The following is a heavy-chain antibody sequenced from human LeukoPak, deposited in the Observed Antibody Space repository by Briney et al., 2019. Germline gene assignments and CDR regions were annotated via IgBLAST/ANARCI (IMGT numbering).Heavy chain of an antibody. CDR1: GGSISRSNW. Sequence: SETLSHTCAVSGGSISRSNWWSWVRQPPGQGLEWIGEIYHSGSTNYNPSLKSRVTISVDKSKNQFSLKLSSVTAADTAVYYCAREDYDDSGAWYFDLWGRGTLVTVSS. V-gene: IGHV4-4*02. CDR2: IYHSGST. CDR3: AREDYDDSGAWYFDL. D-gene: IGHD3-3*01. J-gene: IGHJ2*01.